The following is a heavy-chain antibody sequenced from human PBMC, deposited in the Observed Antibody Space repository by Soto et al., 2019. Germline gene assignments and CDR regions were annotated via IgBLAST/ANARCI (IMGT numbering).Heavy chain of an antibody. D-gene: IGHD3-16*01. Sequence: QVQLQQWGAGLLKPSETLSLTCAVYGGSFSGYYWSWIRQPPGKGLEWIGEINHSGSTNYNPSLKSRVTISVDTSKNQFSLKLSSVTAADTAVYYCARRGSTLGGTQHNDYWGQGTLVTVSS. CDR1: GGSFSGYY. CDR3: ARRGSTLGGTQHNDY. CDR2: INHSGST. J-gene: IGHJ4*02. V-gene: IGHV4-34*01.